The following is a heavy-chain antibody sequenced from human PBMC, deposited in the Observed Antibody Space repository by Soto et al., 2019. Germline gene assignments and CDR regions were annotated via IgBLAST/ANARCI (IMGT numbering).Heavy chain of an antibody. Sequence: QVQLQESGPGLVKPSGTLSLTCAVSGGSFTSNNWWTWVRQPPGQGLEWIGEIYRTGSTNYNPSLKSRFTIPLDKSEKQFSLKVTSLTAADTAVYYGASREPGTRVDYWGQGTLVTVSS. D-gene: IGHD1-7*01. CDR2: IYRTGST. CDR3: ASREPGTRVDY. V-gene: IGHV4-4*02. CDR1: GGSFTSNNW. J-gene: IGHJ4*02.